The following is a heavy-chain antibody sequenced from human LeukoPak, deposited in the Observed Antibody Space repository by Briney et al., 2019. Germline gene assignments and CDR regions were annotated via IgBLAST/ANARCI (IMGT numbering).Heavy chain of an antibody. CDR1: GFTFSSYA. V-gene: IGHV3-23*01. CDR2: ISITGAST. J-gene: IGHJ5*02. Sequence: PGGSPRLSCAASGFTFSSYAMNWVRQAPGKGLEWVSTISITGASTYYADSVKGRFTISRDNSNNMLYLQITNLRAEDTALYYCAKGGSSWSRNWFDPWGQGTLVTVSS. CDR3: AKGGSSWSRNWFDP. D-gene: IGHD6-13*01.